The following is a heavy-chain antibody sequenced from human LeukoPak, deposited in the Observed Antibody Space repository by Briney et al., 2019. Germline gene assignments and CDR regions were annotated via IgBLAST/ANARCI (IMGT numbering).Heavy chain of an antibody. CDR3: AARGVIINSNAFDI. D-gene: IGHD3-10*01. V-gene: IGHV3-23*01. J-gene: IGHJ3*02. CDR1: GFTFTNYG. CDR2: VTTSGYNT. Sequence: GGSLRLSCAASGFTFTNYGMTWVRQAPGKGLEWVSGVTTSGYNTYYADSVKGRFTISRDNSKNTLYLQMNSLRAEDTAVYYCAARGVIINSNAFDIWGQGTMVTVSS.